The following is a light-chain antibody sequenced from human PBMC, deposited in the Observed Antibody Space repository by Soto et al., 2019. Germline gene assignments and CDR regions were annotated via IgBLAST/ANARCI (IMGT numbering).Light chain of an antibody. J-gene: IGKJ5*01. V-gene: IGKV3-20*01. CDR2: GAS. Sequence: EIVLTQSPGTLSLSPGERATLSCRASQGVTLNYLAWYQQKAGQAPRLLIYGASSRATGIPDRFSGSGSGTDFTLAIRRLEPEDSAVYYCQQYGGSPSITFGQGTRLEIK. CDR3: QQYGGSPSIT. CDR1: QGVTLNY.